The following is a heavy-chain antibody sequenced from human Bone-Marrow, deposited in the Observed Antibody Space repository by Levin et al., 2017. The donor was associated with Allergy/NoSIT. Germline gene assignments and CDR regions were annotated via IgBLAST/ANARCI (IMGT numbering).Heavy chain of an antibody. D-gene: IGHD2-8*02. CDR2: IDSDDDQ. CDR3: ARTRRPTGGPRRAYYYYYALDA. Sequence: SGPTLVKPTQTLTLTCTFSGFSLITPGVCVTWIRQPPGKALEWLALIDSDDDQSFSTSLKTRLTISKDTSKNQVVLTMTDMDPVDTATYYCARTRRPTGGPRRAYYYYYALDAWGQGTTVTVSS. V-gene: IGHV2-70*01. J-gene: IGHJ6*02. CDR1: GFSLITPGVC.